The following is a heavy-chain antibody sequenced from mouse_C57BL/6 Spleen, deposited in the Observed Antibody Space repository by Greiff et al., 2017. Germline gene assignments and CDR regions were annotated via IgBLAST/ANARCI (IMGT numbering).Heavy chain of an antibody. V-gene: IGHV5-15*01. CDR3: ARQDYGSSLDY. CDR2: ISNLAYSI. Sequence: EVKVVESGGGLVQPGGSLKLSCAASGFTFSDYGMAWVRRAPRKGPEWVAFISNLAYSIYYADTVTGRFTISRENAKNTLYLEMSSLRSEDTAMYYCARQDYGSSLDYWGQGTTLTVSS. J-gene: IGHJ2*01. D-gene: IGHD1-1*01. CDR1: GFTFSDYG.